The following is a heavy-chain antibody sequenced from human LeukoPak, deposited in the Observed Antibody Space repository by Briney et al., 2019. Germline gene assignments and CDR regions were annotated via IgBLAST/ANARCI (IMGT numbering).Heavy chain of an antibody. CDR3: ERDLKGSSGFSRTYYFDY. CDR1: GYSFTSYW. J-gene: IGHJ4*02. D-gene: IGHD3-22*01. V-gene: IGHV5-51*01. Sequence: GEALKISCKGSGYSFTSYWIGWVRQVPGKGLEGMGIIYPCDSDTRYSPSFQGQVTNLADKSISTGYLQWSSLKASDTAMYYCERDLKGSSGFSRTYYFDYWGQGTLITVSS. CDR2: IYPCDSDT.